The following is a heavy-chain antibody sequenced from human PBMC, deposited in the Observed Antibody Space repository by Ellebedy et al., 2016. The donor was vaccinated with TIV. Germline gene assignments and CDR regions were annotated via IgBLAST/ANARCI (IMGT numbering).Heavy chain of an antibody. CDR1: GFTFSSYS. CDR2: ITSSSSYI. D-gene: IGHD6-13*01. Sequence: GESLKISXAASGFTFSSYSMNWVRQAPGKGLEWVSSITSSSSYIYYADSVKGRFTISRDNAKNSLYLQMNSLRAEDTAVYYCASNPKQQLNYWGQGTLVTVSS. CDR3: ASNPKQQLNY. J-gene: IGHJ4*02. V-gene: IGHV3-21*01.